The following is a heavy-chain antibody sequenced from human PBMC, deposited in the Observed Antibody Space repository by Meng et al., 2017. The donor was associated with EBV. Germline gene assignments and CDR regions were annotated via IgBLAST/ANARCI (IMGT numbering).Heavy chain of an antibody. Sequence: QGQLVESGGGVVQPGRSLRLSCAASGFTFSSYAMHWVRQASGKGLEWVAVISYDGSNKYYADSVKGRFTISRDNSKNTLYLQMNSLRAEDTAAYYCAGGQQWLRSPYFDYWGQGTLVTVSS. CDR1: GFTFSSYA. CDR3: AGGQQWLRSPYFDY. D-gene: IGHD5-12*01. V-gene: IGHV3-30-3*01. CDR2: ISYDGSNK. J-gene: IGHJ4*02.